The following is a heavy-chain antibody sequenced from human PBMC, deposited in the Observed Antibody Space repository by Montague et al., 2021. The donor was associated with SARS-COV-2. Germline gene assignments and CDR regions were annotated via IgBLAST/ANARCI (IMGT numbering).Heavy chain of an antibody. CDR3: AKAPDGGCSSTSCYLPNWFDP. Sequence: SRRVSCAASGFPFSSYAMTLIRQAPGKGLEWVSTINSNDVSTYYSDSVKGRFTISRDNSKNTLYLQMSSLRAEDTAVYYCAKAPDGGCSSTSCYLPNWFDPWGQGTLVTVSS. CDR1: GFPFSSYA. J-gene: IGHJ5*02. D-gene: IGHD2-2*01. CDR2: INSNDVST. V-gene: IGHV3-23*01.